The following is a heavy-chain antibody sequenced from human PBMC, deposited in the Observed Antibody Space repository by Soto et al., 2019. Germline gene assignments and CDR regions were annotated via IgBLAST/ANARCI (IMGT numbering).Heavy chain of an antibody. J-gene: IGHJ6*02. V-gene: IGHV3-23*01. CDR3: AKDILPFSAGEPYYYYGMDV. CDR2: ISGSGGST. D-gene: IGHD4-17*01. Sequence: PGGSLRLSCAASGFTFSSYAMSWVRQAPGKGLEWVSTISGSGGSTYYADSVKGRFTISRDNSKNTLYLQMNSLRAEDTAVYYCAKDILPFSAGEPYYYYGMDVWGQGTTVTVSS. CDR1: GFTFSSYA.